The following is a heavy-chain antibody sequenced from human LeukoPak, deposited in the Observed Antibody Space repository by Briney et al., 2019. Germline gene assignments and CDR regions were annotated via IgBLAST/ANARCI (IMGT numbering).Heavy chain of an antibody. Sequence: GGSLRLSCAAPGFTFSGSAMHWVRQASGKGLEWVGRIRSKANSYATAYAASVKGRFTISRDDSKNTAYLQMNSLKTEDTAVYYCTMYYYDSSGNDYWGQGTLVTVSS. CDR1: GFTFSGSA. CDR2: IRSKANSYAT. CDR3: TMYYYDSSGNDY. D-gene: IGHD3-22*01. J-gene: IGHJ4*02. V-gene: IGHV3-73*01.